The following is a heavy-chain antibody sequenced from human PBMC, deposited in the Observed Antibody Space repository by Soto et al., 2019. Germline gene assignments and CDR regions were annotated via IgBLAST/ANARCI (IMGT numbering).Heavy chain of an antibody. D-gene: IGHD3-3*01. CDR3: ARVIIWSGAYYFDY. CDR1: GGPISSGGYY. V-gene: IGHV4-31*03. Sequence: PSEPLSLTCTVSGGPISSGGYYWSWIRQHSGKGLEWIGYIYHSGSTYYNPSLKSRVTISVDTSKNQFSLKLSSVTAADTAVYYCARVIIWSGAYYFDYWGQGTLVTVSS. CDR2: IYHSGST. J-gene: IGHJ4*02.